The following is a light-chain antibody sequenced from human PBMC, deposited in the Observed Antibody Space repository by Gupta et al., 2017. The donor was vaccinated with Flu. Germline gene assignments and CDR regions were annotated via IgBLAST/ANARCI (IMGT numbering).Light chain of an antibody. Sequence: EIVMTQSPATLSVSPGERATLSCRASQNVSSNLAWYQHKPGQAPRLLIYGASTRATGIPARFSASGSGSEFTLTISSLQSEDFAVYFCHQYNNWPRTFGQGTKVEIK. CDR2: GAS. CDR1: QNVSSN. V-gene: IGKV3-15*01. CDR3: HQYNNWPRT. J-gene: IGKJ1*01.